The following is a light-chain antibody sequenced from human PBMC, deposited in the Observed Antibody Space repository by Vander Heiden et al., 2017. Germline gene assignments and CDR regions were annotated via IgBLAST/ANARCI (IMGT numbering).Light chain of an antibody. CDR2: DAS. CDR3: HREDTLRCT. V-gene: IGKV1-33*01. J-gene: IGKJ4*01. CDR1: QDISNY. Sequence: DIKITQSPSCRSASVGDRVTITCQASQDISNYLNWYQQKPWKAPKPLTYDASNLETGVPSTSRGSGSGTDFTFSISSLLLEDIATYYCHREDTLRCTFGGGTKVXIK.